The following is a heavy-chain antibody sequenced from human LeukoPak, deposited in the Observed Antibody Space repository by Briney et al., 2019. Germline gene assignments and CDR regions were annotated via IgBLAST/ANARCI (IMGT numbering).Heavy chain of an antibody. D-gene: IGHD1-26*01. J-gene: IGHJ4*02. CDR1: GGSFSGYY. CDR2: INHSGST. V-gene: IGHV4-34*01. Sequence: PSETLSLTCAVYGGSFSGYYWSWIRQPPGKGLEWIGEINHSGSTNYNPSLKSRVTISVDTSKNQFSLKLTSVTPADTATYYCARGDTSSATFFHSWGQGTLVTVSS. CDR3: ARGDTSSATFFHS.